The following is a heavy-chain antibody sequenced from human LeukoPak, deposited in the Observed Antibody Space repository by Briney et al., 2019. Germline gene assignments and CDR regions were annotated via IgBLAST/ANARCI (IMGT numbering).Heavy chain of an antibody. CDR1: GFTFSSYG. J-gene: IGHJ6*02. CDR3: ARGLTTVTTLRAYGMDV. CDR2: IWYDGSNK. V-gene: IGHV3-33*01. Sequence: GGSLRLSCAASGFTFSSYGMHWVRQAPGKGLEWVAVIWYDGSNKYYADSVKGRFTISRDNSKNTLYLQMNSLRAEDTAVYYCARGLTTVTTLRAYGMDVWGQGTTVTVSS. D-gene: IGHD4-17*01.